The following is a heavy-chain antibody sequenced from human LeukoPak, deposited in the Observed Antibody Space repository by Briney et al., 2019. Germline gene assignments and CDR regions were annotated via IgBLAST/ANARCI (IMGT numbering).Heavy chain of an antibody. J-gene: IGHJ4*02. CDR2: ISAYNGNT. V-gene: IGHV1-18*01. CDR3: ATERYGSGSYYNGGLRDY. Sequence: ASVKVSCKASGYTFTSYGISWVRQAPGQGLEWMGWISAYNGNTNYAQKLQGRVTMTEDTSTDTAYMELSSLRSEDTTVYYCATERYGSGSYYNGGLRDYWGQGTLVTVSS. CDR1: GYTFTSYG. D-gene: IGHD3-10*01.